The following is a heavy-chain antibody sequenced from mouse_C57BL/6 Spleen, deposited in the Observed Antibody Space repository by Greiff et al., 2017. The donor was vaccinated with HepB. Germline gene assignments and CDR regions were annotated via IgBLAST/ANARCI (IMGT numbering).Heavy chain of an antibody. CDR2: IYPGSGST. CDR1: GYTFTSYW. V-gene: IGHV1-55*01. CDR3: ARVYGNYEGFAY. J-gene: IGHJ3*01. Sequence: QVQLKQSGAELVKPGASVKMSCKASGYTFTSYWITWVKQRPGQGLEWIGDIYPGSGSTNYNEKFKSKATLTVDTSSSTAYMQLSSLTSEDSAVYYCARVYGNYEGFAYWGQGTLVTVSA. D-gene: IGHD2-1*01.